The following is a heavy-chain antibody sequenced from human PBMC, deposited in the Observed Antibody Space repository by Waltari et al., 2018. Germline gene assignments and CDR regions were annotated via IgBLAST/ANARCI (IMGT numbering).Heavy chain of an antibody. CDR2: VQGSGRT. V-gene: IGHV4-4*02. Sequence: QLQLQESGPGLVKPSGTLSLTCVVSGDSMSSTDWWSGVRPSPEKGLEWIGQVQGSGRTNYNPSFASRVSVSVDTSTNQFSLKVTSATVADTAVYFCARDRGRGIYLDSWGQGVLVTVSP. J-gene: IGHJ4*02. CDR3: ARDRGRGIYLDS. D-gene: IGHD2-15*01. CDR1: GDSMSSTDW.